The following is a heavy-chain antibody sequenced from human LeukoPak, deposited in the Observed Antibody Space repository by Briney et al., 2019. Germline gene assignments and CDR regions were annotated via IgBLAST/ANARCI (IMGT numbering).Heavy chain of an antibody. Sequence: GGSLRLSCAASGFTFSSYAMSWVRQAPGKGLEWVSAISGSGGSTYYADSVKGRFTISRDNSKNTLYPQMSSLRAEDTAVYYCAKDPWSITMVRGVDYWGQGTLVTVSS. CDR2: ISGSGGST. V-gene: IGHV3-23*01. CDR1: GFTFSSYA. CDR3: AKDPWSITMVRGVDY. J-gene: IGHJ4*02. D-gene: IGHD3-10*01.